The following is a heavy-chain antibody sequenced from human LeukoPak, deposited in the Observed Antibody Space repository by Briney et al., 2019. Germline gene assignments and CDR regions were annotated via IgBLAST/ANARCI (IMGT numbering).Heavy chain of an antibody. J-gene: IGHJ4*02. CDR1: GLTFSSYG. Sequence: GGSLRLYCAASGLTFSSYGMSWVRQAPGKGLEWVSTISGSGGNTHYADSVKGRFTISRDNSKSTLYLQMNSLKAEDTAVYYCAKDVGGLEFFDYWGQGTLVTVSS. D-gene: IGHD4-23*01. CDR3: AKDVGGLEFFDY. CDR2: ISGSGGNT. V-gene: IGHV3-23*01.